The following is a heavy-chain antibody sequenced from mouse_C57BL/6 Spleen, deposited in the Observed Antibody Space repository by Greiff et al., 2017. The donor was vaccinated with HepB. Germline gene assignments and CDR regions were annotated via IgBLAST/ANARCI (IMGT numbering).Heavy chain of an antibody. D-gene: IGHD2-5*01. CDR1: GYTFTSYW. V-gene: IGHV1-50*01. Sequence: QVQLQQPGAELVKPGASVKLSCKASGYTFTSYWMQWVKQRPGQGLEWIGEIDPSDSYTNYNQKFKGKATLTVDTSSSTAYMQLSSLTSEDAAVYYCASLPYFSNYFAYWGQGTLVTVSA. J-gene: IGHJ3*01. CDR2: IDPSDSYT. CDR3: ASLPYFSNYFAY.